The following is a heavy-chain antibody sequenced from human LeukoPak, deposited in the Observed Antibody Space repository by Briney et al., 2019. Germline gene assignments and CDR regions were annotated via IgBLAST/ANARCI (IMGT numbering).Heavy chain of an antibody. J-gene: IGHJ6*02. CDR3: ARHRFLLTTDYYGMDV. CDR1: GYSFTSYW. CDR2: IYPGASDT. D-gene: IGHD4-17*01. Sequence: RAGESLKISCKGSGYSFTSYWIGWVRQMPGKGLEWMGIIYPGASDTRYSPSFQGQVTISADKSISTAYLQWSSLKASDTAMYYCARHRFLLTTDYYGMDVWGQGTTVTVSS. V-gene: IGHV5-51*01.